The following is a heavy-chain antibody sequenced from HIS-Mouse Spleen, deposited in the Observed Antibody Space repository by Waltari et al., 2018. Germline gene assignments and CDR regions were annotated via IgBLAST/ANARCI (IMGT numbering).Heavy chain of an antibody. V-gene: IGHV4-39*07. J-gene: IGHJ2*01. CDR2: IYYSGRT. D-gene: IGHD6-13*01. CDR1: GGSISSSSYY. CDR3: AREIPYSSSWYDWYFDL. Sequence: QLQLQESGPGLVKPSETLSLTCTVSGGSISSSSYYWCWIRQPPGKGLEWIGSIYYSGRTYYNPSLKSRGTISVETSKNQFSLKLSSVTAADTAVYYCAREIPYSSSWYDWYFDLWGRGTLVTVSS.